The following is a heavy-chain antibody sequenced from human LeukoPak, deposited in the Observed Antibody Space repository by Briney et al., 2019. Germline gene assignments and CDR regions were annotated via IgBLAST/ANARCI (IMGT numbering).Heavy chain of an antibody. CDR3: AKYFVGLMAPFDS. D-gene: IGHD2-8*01. CDR1: GFTFEDYG. V-gene: IGHV3-20*04. Sequence: GGSLRLSCDASGFTFEDYGMGWVRQAPGKGLEWVSDINWSGRNTNYGDSVKGRLTISRGNAKKSLHLQMNSLRAEDTAFYYCAKYFVGLMAPFDSWGQGTLVTVSS. CDR2: INWSGRNT. J-gene: IGHJ4*02.